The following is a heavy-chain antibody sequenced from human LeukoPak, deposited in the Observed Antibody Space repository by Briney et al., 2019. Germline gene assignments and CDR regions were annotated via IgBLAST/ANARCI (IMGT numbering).Heavy chain of an antibody. J-gene: IGHJ5*02. Sequence: GGSLRLSCAASGFTFSNSDMNWVRQAPGKGLEWVSGVSWNGSRTHYADSVKGRFIISRDNSRNTLYLQTNSLRAEDTAVYYCVRKQYYYDSSGKTPWGRGTLVTVSS. CDR2: VSWNGSRT. V-gene: IGHV3-35*01. D-gene: IGHD3-22*01. CDR3: VRKQYYYDSSGKTP. CDR1: GFTFSNSD.